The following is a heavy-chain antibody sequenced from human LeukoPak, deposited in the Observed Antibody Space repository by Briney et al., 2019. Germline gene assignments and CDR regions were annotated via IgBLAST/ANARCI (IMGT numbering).Heavy chain of an antibody. Sequence: ASVKVSCKASGYTFTGYYMHWVRQAPGQGLEWMGWINPNSGGTNYAQKFQGWVTMTRDTSISTAYMELSRLRSEDTAVYYCARPTPMTTYDYWGQGSLVTVSS. J-gene: IGHJ4*02. D-gene: IGHD4-11*01. V-gene: IGHV1-2*04. CDR1: GYTFTGYY. CDR2: INPNSGGT. CDR3: ARPTPMTTYDY.